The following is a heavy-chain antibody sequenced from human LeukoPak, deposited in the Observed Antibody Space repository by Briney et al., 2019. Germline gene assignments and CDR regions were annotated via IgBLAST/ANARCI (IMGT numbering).Heavy chain of an antibody. Sequence: GASVKVSCKASGYTFTGYYMHWVRQAPGQGLEWMGRINPNSGGTNYAQKFQGRVTMTRDTSISTAYMELSRLRSDDTAVYYCARDKSSDYYGSGSTNWFDPWGQGTLVTVSS. CDR1: GYTFTGYY. D-gene: IGHD3-10*01. CDR3: ARDKSSDYYGSGSTNWFDP. V-gene: IGHV1-2*06. J-gene: IGHJ5*02. CDR2: INPNSGGT.